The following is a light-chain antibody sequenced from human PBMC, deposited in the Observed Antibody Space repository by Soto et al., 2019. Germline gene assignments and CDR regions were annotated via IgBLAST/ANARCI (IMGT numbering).Light chain of an antibody. Sequence: EIVLTQSPATLSVSPGDRVTLSCRASESLFGFLGWYQQKPGQSPRLLIYGGSTRATGIPARFSGSGSATDFTLTISSLQSEDFAVYFCQSYNDWPFASGLGTKLEI. CDR3: QSYNDWPFA. V-gene: IGKV3-15*01. J-gene: IGKJ2*01. CDR1: ESLFGF. CDR2: GGS.